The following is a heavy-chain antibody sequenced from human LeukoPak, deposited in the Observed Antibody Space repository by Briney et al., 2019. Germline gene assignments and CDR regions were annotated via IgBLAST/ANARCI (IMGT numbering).Heavy chain of an antibody. CDR1: GFTFSSYS. D-gene: IGHD3-16*01. V-gene: IGHV3-30*18. Sequence: GGSLRLSCAASGFTFSSYSMNWVRQAPGKGLEWVAVISYDGSNKYYADSVKGRFTISRDNSKNTLYLQMNSLRAEDTAVYYCAKDLGEEFDYWGQGTLVTVSS. CDR2: ISYDGSNK. CDR3: AKDLGEEFDY. J-gene: IGHJ4*02.